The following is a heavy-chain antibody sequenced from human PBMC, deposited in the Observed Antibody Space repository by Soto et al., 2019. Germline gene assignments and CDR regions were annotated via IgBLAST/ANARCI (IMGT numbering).Heavy chain of an antibody. CDR3: AKEGGTGESTVKYRYDC. J-gene: IGHJ4*02. D-gene: IGHD1-26*01. V-gene: IGHV3-30*18. CDR2: ISDDGSTE. CDR1: GVTFSRYG. Sequence: QVQLVESGGGVVQPGRSLRLSCEVSGVTFSRYGMHWVRQAPGKGLEWVAVISDDGSTEYYADSVKGRFIISRDNPKNTLYLQMNSLRDDDTAVYFCAKEGGTGESTVKYRYDCGGQGTLVSVSS.